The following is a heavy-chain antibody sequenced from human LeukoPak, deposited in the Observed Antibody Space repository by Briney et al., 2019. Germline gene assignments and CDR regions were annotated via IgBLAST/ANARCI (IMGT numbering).Heavy chain of an antibody. CDR1: GFTFSSYS. V-gene: IGHV3-48*04. CDR3: TREDHSNYNY. D-gene: IGHD4-11*01. J-gene: IGHJ4*02. Sequence: GGSLRLSCAASGFTFSSYSMDWVRQAPGKGLEWVSYISSSSSTIYYADSVKGRFTISRDNAKNSLYLQMNSLRAEDTAVYYCTREDHSNYNYWGQGTLVTVSS. CDR2: ISSSSSTI.